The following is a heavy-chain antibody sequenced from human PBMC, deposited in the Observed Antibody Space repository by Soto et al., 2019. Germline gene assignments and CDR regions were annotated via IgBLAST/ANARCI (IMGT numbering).Heavy chain of an antibody. Sequence: SETVSRTCAVYWGAFSGYCWSCIRQPPWKGLEWIGEINHSGSTNYNPSLKSRVTISVDTSKNQFSLKLSSVTAEDTAVHYCARVLGRWGKGTRLTVSS. CDR3: ARVLGR. CDR1: WGAFSGYC. V-gene: IGHV4-34*01. D-gene: IGHD2-15*01. J-gene: IGHJ4*02. CDR2: INHSGST.